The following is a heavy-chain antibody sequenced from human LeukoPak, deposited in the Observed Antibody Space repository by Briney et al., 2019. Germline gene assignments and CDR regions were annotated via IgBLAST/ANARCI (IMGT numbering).Heavy chain of an antibody. V-gene: IGHV4-38-2*02. J-gene: IGHJ4*02. CDR3: ARLFYGSGHSFDY. CDR2: IYHSGST. D-gene: IGHD3-10*01. Sequence: SETLSLTCTVSGYSISSGYYWGWIRQPPGKGLEWIGSIYHSGSTYYNPSLKSRVTISVDTSKNQFSLKLSSVTAADTAVYYCARLFYGSGHSFDYWGQGTLVTVSS. CDR1: GYSISSGYY.